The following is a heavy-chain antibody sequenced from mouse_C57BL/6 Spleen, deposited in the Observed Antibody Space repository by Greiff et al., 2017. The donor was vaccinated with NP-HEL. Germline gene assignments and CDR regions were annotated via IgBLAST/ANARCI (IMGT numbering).Heavy chain of an antibody. V-gene: IGHV1-42*01. CDR2: INPSTGGT. J-gene: IGHJ2*01. CDR1: GYSFTGYY. Sequence: EVQVVESGPELVKPGASVKISCKASGYSFTGYYMNWVKQRPEKSLEWIGEINPSTGGTTYNQKFKAKATLTVDKSSSTAYMQLKSLTSEDSAVYYCARQLRPRGDYFDYWGQGTTLTVSS. CDR3: ARQLRPRGDYFDY. D-gene: IGHD3-2*02.